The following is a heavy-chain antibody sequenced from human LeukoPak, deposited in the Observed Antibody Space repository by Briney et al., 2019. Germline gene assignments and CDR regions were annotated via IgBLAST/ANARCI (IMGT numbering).Heavy chain of an antibody. V-gene: IGHV3-74*03. CDR2: INSDGTNT. J-gene: IGHJ4*02. D-gene: IGHD4-17*01. CDR3: AREILYGDSVGFDY. Sequence: GGSLRLSCAASTLSVRTACMTWVRQAPGKGLEWVSRINSDGTNTKYADFVMGRFTISRDNTKKTLYLQMNSLRAEDTAVYYCAREILYGDSVGFDYWGQGTLVTVSS. CDR1: TLSVRTAC.